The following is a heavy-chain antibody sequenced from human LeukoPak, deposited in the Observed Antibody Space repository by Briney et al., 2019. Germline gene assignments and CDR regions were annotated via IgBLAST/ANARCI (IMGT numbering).Heavy chain of an antibody. J-gene: IGHJ4*02. CDR1: GGSFSGYY. V-gene: IGHV4-34*01. CDR2: INHSGST. CDR3: ARALPGYFDTSGYYFDY. Sequence: PSETLSLTCAVYGGSFSGYYWTWIRQPPGKGLEWIAEINHSGSTNYSPSLKSRVTISVDTSKNHFSLKLSSATAADTAVYYCARALPGYFDTSGYYFDYWGQGTLVTVSS. D-gene: IGHD3-22*01.